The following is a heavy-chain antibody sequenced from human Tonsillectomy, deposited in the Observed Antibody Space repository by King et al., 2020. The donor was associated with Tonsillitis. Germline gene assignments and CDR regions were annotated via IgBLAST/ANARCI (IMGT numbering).Heavy chain of an antibody. V-gene: IGHV3-74*01. Sequence: VQLVESGGDLVQPGGSLRLSCAASGFTFSSYWMHWVRQAPGKGLVWVSRINSDGSSTSYADSVKGRFTISRDNAKNTLYLQMNSLRAEDTALYYCGREGVAVTTNFDYWGQGTLVTVSS. CDR2: INSDGSST. CDR1: GFTFSSYW. J-gene: IGHJ4*02. CDR3: GREGVAVTTNFDY. D-gene: IGHD4-17*01.